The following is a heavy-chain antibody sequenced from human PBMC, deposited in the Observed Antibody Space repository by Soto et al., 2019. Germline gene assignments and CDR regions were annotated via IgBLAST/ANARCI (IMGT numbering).Heavy chain of an antibody. CDR3: ARINLAVAGTSYFPH. D-gene: IGHD6-19*01. CDR1: GFSLSTSGMC. V-gene: IGHV2-70*11. CDR2: IDWDDDK. Sequence: GSGPTLVNPTQTLTLTCTFSGFSLSTSGMCVSWIRQPPGKALEWLARIDWDDDKYYSTSLKTRLTISKDTSKNQVVLTMTNMDPVDTATYYCARINLAVAGTSYFPHRGQGTFVTVSA. J-gene: IGHJ1*01.